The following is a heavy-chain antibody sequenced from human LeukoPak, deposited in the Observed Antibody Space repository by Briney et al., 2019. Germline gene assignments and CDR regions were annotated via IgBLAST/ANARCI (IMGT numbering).Heavy chain of an antibody. V-gene: IGHV4-59*01. Sequence: SETLSLTCTVSGGSISSYYWSWIRQPPGKGLEWIGYIYYSGSTNYNPSLKSRVTISVDTSKNQFSLKLSSVTAADTAVYYCARVGLSQYYDSSGYSDYWGQGTLVTVSS. CDR2: IYYSGST. CDR3: ARVGLSQYYDSSGYSDY. D-gene: IGHD3-22*01. CDR1: GGSISSYY. J-gene: IGHJ4*02.